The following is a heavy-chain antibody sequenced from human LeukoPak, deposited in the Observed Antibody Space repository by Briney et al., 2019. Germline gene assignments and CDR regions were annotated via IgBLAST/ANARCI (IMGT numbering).Heavy chain of an antibody. CDR1: GFTFSSHA. D-gene: IGHD5-18*01. J-gene: IGHJ4*02. CDR2: ISGSGGST. V-gene: IGHV3-23*01. CDR3: AKDWRRGYSYGFDY. Sequence: PGGSLRLSCAASGFTFSSHAMSWVRQAPGKGLEWVSAISGSGGSTYYADSVKGRFTISRDNSKNTLYLQMNSLRAEDTAVYYCAKDWRRGYSYGFDYWGQGTLVTVSS.